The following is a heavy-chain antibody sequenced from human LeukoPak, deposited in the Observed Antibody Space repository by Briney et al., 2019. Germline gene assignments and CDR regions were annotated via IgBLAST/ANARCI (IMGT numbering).Heavy chain of an antibody. CDR1: GGSISSGGYY. Sequence: SETLSLTCTVSGGSISSGGYYWSWIRQHPGEGLEWIGYIHYSGSTYYNPSLKSRVTISVDTSENQFSLRLSSVTAADTAVYFCARAIPAYDYYDSSGRHYFDYWGQGTLVTVSS. D-gene: IGHD3-22*01. V-gene: IGHV4-31*03. CDR3: ARAIPAYDYYDSSGRHYFDY. CDR2: IHYSGST. J-gene: IGHJ4*02.